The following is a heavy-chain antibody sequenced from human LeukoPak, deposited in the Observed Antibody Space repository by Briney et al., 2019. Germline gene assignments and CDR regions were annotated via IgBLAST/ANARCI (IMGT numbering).Heavy chain of an antibody. D-gene: IGHD2-2*01. Sequence: SETLSLTCTVSGGSISSYYWSWIRQPPGKGLEWIGYIYYSGSTNYNPSLKSRVTISVDTSKDQLSLKLSSVTAADTAVYYCARDLCSSTSCYERGFDYWGQGTLVTVSS. J-gene: IGHJ4*02. CDR3: ARDLCSSTSCYERGFDY. V-gene: IGHV4-59*01. CDR2: IYYSGST. CDR1: GGSISSYY.